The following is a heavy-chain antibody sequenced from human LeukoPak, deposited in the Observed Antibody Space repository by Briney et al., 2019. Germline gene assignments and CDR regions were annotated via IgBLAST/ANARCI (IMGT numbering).Heavy chain of an antibody. D-gene: IGHD2-15*01. CDR2: ISGSGGST. CDR1: GFTFSSYA. CDR3: ARGGRGRPNNWFDP. Sequence: GGSLRLSCAAPGFTFSSYAMSWVRQAPGKGLEWVSAISGSGGSTYYADSVKGRFTISRDNSKNTLYLQMNSLRAEDTAVYYCARGGRGRPNNWFDPWGQGTLVTVSS. V-gene: IGHV3-23*01. J-gene: IGHJ5*02.